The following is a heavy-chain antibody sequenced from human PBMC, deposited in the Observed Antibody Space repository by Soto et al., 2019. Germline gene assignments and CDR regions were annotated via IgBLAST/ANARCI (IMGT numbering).Heavy chain of an antibody. J-gene: IGHJ6*02. CDR1: GYTFTSYA. V-gene: IGHV1-3*05. D-gene: IGHD3-10*01. Sequence: QVQLVQSGAEEKKPGASVKVSCKASGYTFTSYAMHWVRQAPGQRLEWMGWINAGNGNTKYSQKFQGRVTITRDTSASTAYMELSSLRSEDTAVYYCAREGLLLWFGESGMDVWGQGTTVTVSS. CDR3: AREGLLLWFGESGMDV. CDR2: INAGNGNT.